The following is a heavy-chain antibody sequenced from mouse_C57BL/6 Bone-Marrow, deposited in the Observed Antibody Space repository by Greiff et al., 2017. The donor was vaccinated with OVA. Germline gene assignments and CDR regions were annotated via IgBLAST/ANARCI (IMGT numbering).Heavy chain of an antibody. CDR3: ARNRLYYSLVDY. CDR1: GYTFTSYG. Sequence: VPLQQSGAELARPGASVKLSCKASGYTFTSYGISWVKQRTGQGLEWIGEIYPSSGNTYYNEKFKGKAKLTADKSSSTAYMDLRSLTSEDSAVYFCARNRLYYSLVDYWGQGTTLTVSS. V-gene: IGHV1-81*01. J-gene: IGHJ2*01. D-gene: IGHD2-12*01. CDR2: IYPSSGNT.